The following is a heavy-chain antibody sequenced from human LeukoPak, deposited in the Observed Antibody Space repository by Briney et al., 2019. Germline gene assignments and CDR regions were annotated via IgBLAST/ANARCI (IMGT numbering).Heavy chain of an antibody. J-gene: IGHJ4*02. V-gene: IGHV4-59*12. CDR3: ARTSMDYFDY. Sequence: SETLSLTCTVSGGSISSYYWSWIQQPPGKGLEWIGYIYYSGSTNYNPSLKSRVTISVDTSKNQFSLKLSSVTAADTAVYYCARTSMDYFDYWGQGTLDTVSS. CDR2: IYYSGST. D-gene: IGHD2-8*01. CDR1: GGSISSYY.